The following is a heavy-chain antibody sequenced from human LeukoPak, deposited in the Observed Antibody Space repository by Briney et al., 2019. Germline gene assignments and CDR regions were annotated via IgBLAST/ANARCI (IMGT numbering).Heavy chain of an antibody. CDR1: GGSISSYY. D-gene: IGHD3-10*01. CDR2: FYYSGST. Sequence: SETLSLTCTVSGGSISSYYWSWIRQPPGKGLEWIGSFYYSGSTNYNPSLKSRVTISVDTSKNQFSLKLSSVTAADTAVYYCVYYYGSGSVEYWGQGTLVTVSS. J-gene: IGHJ4*02. CDR3: VYYYGSGSVEY. V-gene: IGHV4-59*05.